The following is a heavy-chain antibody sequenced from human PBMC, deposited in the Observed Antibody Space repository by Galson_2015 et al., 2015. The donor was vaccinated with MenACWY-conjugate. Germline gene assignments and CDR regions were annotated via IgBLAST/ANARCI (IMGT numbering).Heavy chain of an antibody. J-gene: IGHJ6*02. CDR1: GFTFRNYW. CDR2: IKKDGSEK. CDR3: ARGHYGMDV. V-gene: IGHV3-7*03. Sequence: SLRLSCAVSGFTFRNYWMTWVRQAPGKGLEWVASIKKDGSEKYYVDSVKGRFTISRDNTKNSMYLEVNSLRAEDTALYYCARGHYGMDVWGQGTMVTVSS.